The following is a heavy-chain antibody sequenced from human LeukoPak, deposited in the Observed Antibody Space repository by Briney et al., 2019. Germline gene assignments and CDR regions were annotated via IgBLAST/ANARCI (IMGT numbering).Heavy chain of an antibody. J-gene: IGHJ4*02. CDR1: AGSISSCY. D-gene: IGHD3-10*01. CDR2: IYYSGST. Sequence: PSETLSLTCTVSAGSISSCYWSWVRQPPGRGLEWIGHIYYSGSTNYNPSLKSRVTISVDTSKNQFSLKLRSVTAADTAVYYCARRGSGSYSPFDYWGQGTLVTVSS. V-gene: IGHV4-59*08. CDR3: ARRGSGSYSPFDY.